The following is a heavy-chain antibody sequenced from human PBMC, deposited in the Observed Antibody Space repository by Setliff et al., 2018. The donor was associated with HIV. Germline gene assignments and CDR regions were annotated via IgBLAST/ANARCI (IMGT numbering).Heavy chain of an antibody. V-gene: IGHV4-34*09. CDR2: INHSGST. CDR3: ARVPSYYYDSSGYPLGAFDI. D-gene: IGHD3-22*01. Sequence: SETLSLTCAVYGGSFSDYYWSWIRQPPGKGLEWIGEINHSGSTNYNPSLKSRVTISVDTSKNQFSLKLSSVTAADTAVYYCARVPSYYYDSSGYPLGAFDIWGQGTMVTVSS. CDR1: GGSFSDYY. J-gene: IGHJ3*02.